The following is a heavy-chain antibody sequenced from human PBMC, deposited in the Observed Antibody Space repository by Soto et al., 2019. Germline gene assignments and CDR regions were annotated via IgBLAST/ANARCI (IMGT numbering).Heavy chain of an antibody. V-gene: IGHV1-69*13. CDR1: GGRIRSYG. D-gene: IGHD2-8*02. Sequence: SVELTSEEPGGRIRSYGLSWVQQCPGEGLEWMGGIIPVFGPAHYAQKFQGRVTITADESTSTAYVELSSLRSEDTAVYYCARAGTGSCCNALDFWVQGTLVT. CDR2: IIPVFGPA. J-gene: IGHJ3*01. CDR3: ARAGTGSCCNALDF.